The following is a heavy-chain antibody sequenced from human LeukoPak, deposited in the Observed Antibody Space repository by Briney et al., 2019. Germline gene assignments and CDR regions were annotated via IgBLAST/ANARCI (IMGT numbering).Heavy chain of an antibody. CDR3: ASLYSSSFDDAFDI. CDR1: GYNITTYW. J-gene: IGHJ3*02. V-gene: IGHV5-51*01. D-gene: IGHD6-13*01. Sequence: GESLKISCKGSGYNITTYWIGWERQMPGKGLEWIGIIYPGDSDTRYSPSFQGQVTISADKSISTAYLQWSSLKASDTAMYYCASLYSSSFDDAFDIWGQGTMVTVSS. CDR2: IYPGDSDT.